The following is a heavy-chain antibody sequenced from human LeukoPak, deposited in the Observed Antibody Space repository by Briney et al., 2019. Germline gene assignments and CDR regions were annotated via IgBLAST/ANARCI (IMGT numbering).Heavy chain of an antibody. CDR3: ITDITMVRGVIITMDAFDI. CDR1: GLTFSNAW. Sequence: PGGSLRLSCAASGLTFSNAWMSWVRQAPGKGLEWVGRIRSKTDGGTTDYAAPVKGRFTISRDDSKSTLYLQMNSLEAEDTAVYYCITDITMVRGVIITMDAFDIWGQGTMVTVSS. J-gene: IGHJ3*02. CDR2: IRSKTDGGTT. D-gene: IGHD3-10*01. V-gene: IGHV3-15*01.